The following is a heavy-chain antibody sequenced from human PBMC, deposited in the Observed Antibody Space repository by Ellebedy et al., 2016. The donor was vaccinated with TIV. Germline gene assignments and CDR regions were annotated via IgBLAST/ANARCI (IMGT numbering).Heavy chain of an antibody. V-gene: IGHV4-38-2*02. CDR1: GYSISSGYY. Sequence: SETLSLTCTVSGYSISSGYYWGRIRQPPGKGLEWIASIYHSGNTYYNASLMSRVTMSVDTSKNQFSLKLSSVTAADTAMYYCARDFGHSGYDLLDYWGQGTLVTVSS. CDR2: IYHSGNT. CDR3: ARDFGHSGYDLLDY. D-gene: IGHD5-12*01. J-gene: IGHJ4*02.